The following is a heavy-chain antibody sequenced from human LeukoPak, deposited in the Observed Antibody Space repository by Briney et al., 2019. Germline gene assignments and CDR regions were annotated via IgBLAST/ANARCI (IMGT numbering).Heavy chain of an antibody. D-gene: IGHD2-21*02. J-gene: IGHJ5*02. CDR3: ARANCGGDCFNNWFDP. CDR1: GGSISSSGYS. CDR2: IYDSGST. V-gene: IGHV4-30-2*01. Sequence: SQTLSLTCAVSGGSISSSGYSWSWIRQPPWKGLEWFGYIYDSGSTYHNPSLKSRVTISVDRSKNQFSLKLSSVTAADTAVYYCARANCGGDCFNNWFDPWGQGTLVTVSS.